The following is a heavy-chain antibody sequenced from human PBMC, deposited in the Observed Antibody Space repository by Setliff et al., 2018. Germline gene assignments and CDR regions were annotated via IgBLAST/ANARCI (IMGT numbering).Heavy chain of an antibody. CDR2: LSWRGDNI. J-gene: IGHJ6*03. Sequence: QTGGSLRLSCAASGFIFSTYWMSWVRQAPGKGLEWVSGLSWRGDNIGHADSVKGRFTISRDNSKNTLYLQMNSLRPEDTAVYYCAGGQPLVRKYYYYMDVWGKGTTVTVSS. V-gene: IGHV3-23*01. CDR1: GFIFSTYW. CDR3: AGGQPLVRKYYYYMDV. D-gene: IGHD3-10*01.